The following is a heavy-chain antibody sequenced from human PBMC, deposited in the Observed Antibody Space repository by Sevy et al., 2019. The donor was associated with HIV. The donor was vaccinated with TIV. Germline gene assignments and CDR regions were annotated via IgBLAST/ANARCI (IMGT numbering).Heavy chain of an antibody. D-gene: IGHD3-16*01. Sequence: GGSLRLPWEASGFIVNNYWMTWVRQAPGKGLEGVANIKDDGSEKTFVGSVKGRFTISRDDAENPLFLQMNRLGVEDTAVYYCAKFKKRPHVWLPGGLDVWGQGTTVTVSS. CDR1: GFIVNNYW. V-gene: IGHV3-7*01. J-gene: IGHJ6*02. CDR2: IKDDGSEK. CDR3: AKFKKRPHVWLPGGLDV.